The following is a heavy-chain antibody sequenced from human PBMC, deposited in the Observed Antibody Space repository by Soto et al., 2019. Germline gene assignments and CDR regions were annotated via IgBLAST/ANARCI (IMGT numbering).Heavy chain of an antibody. CDR3: ARTFAITIFGVVPDFDY. V-gene: IGHV4-39*01. CDR1: GGSISSSSYY. J-gene: IGHJ4*02. CDR2: IYYSGST. Sequence: SETLSLTCTVSGGSISSSSYYWGWIRQPPGKGLEWIGSIYYSGSTYYNPSLKSRVTISVDTSKNQCSLKLSSVTAADTAVYYCARTFAITIFGVVPDFDYWGQGTLVTVSS. D-gene: IGHD3-3*01.